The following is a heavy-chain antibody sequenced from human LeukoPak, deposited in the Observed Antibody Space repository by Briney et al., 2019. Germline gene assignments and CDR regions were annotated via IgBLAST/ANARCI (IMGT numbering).Heavy chain of an antibody. CDR1: GYTFTSYY. Sequence: GASVKVSCKASGYTFTSYYMYWVRQAPGHGLEWMGWINPNSGATNYAQKFQGRVTMTRDTSISTAYMELSRLRSDDTAVYYCARGEDGYNFDYWGQGTLVTVSS. V-gene: IGHV1-2*02. D-gene: IGHD5-24*01. CDR3: ARGEDGYNFDY. J-gene: IGHJ4*02. CDR2: INPNSGAT.